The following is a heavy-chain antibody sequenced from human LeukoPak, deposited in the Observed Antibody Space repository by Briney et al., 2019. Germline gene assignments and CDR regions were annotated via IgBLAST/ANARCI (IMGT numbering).Heavy chain of an antibody. V-gene: IGHV4-59*12. Sequence: SETLSLTCTLSGGSFSSYYWSWIRQPPGKGLEWIGSIYYSGSTYYNPSLKSRVTISVDTSKNQFSLKLSSVTVADTAVYYCARVPHYHYYNMDVWGKGTTVTVSS. CDR2: IYYSGST. CDR1: GGSFSSYY. J-gene: IGHJ6*03. CDR3: ARVPHYHYYNMDV.